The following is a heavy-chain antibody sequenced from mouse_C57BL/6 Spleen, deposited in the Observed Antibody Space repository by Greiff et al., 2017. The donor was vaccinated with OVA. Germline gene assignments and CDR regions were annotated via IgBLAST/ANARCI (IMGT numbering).Heavy chain of an antibody. D-gene: IGHD2-5*01. V-gene: IGHV5-17*01. CDR1: GFTFSDYG. J-gene: IGHJ3*01. Sequence: EVHLVESGGGLVKPGGSLKLSCAASGFTFSDYGMHWVRQAPEKGLEWVAYISSGSGTIYYADTVKGRFTLSRDNADNTQFMQMTSLRSEDSAMYYCARSSNYAWFDYWGQGTLVTVSA. CDR2: ISSGSGTI. CDR3: ARSSNYAWFDY.